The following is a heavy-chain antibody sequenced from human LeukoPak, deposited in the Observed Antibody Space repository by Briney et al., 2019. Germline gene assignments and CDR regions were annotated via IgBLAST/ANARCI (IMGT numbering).Heavy chain of an antibody. J-gene: IGHJ6*04. CDR1: GFTFSNFG. CDR2: ISSSGSTI. D-gene: IGHD3-10*02. CDR3: AELGITMIGGV. V-gene: IGHV3-48*04. Sequence: GGSLRLSCAASGFTFSNFGMHWVRQAPGKGLEWVSYISSSGSTIYYADSVKGRFTISRDNAKNSLYLQMNSLRAEDTAVYYCAELGITMIGGVWGKGTTVTISS.